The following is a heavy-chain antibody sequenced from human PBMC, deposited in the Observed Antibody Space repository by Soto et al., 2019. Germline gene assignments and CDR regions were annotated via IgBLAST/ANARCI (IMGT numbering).Heavy chain of an antibody. CDR1: GFTFSSYA. D-gene: IGHD3-10*01. J-gene: IGHJ5*02. V-gene: IGHV3-23*01. CDR2: ISGSGGST. CDR3: AKGTLTYYYGSGLDASWFDP. Sequence: PGGSLRLSCAASGFTFSSYAMSWVRQAPGKGLEWVSAISGSGGSTYYADSVKGRFTISRDNAKNTLYLHMNSLRAEDTAVYYCAKGTLTYYYGSGLDASWFDPCGQGTLVTVSS.